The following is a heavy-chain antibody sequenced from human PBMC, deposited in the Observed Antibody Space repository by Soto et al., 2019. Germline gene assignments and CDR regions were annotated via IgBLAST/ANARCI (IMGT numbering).Heavy chain of an antibody. J-gene: IGHJ5*02. CDR1: GGSISSGGYY. Sequence: QVQLQESGPGLVKPSQTLSLTCTVSGGSISSGGYYWSWIRQHPGKGLEWIGYIYYSGSTYYNPSLKSRVTISVDTSKTQFSLKLSSVTAADTAVYYCARVGAVVAANPNWFDPWGQGTLVTVSS. CDR3: ARVGAVVAANPNWFDP. V-gene: IGHV4-31*03. CDR2: IYYSGST. D-gene: IGHD2-15*01.